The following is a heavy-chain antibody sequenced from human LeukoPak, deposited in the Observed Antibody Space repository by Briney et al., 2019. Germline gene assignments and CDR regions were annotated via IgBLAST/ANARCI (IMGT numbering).Heavy chain of an antibody. CDR3: AKGLAYSFDY. V-gene: IGHV3-48*03. D-gene: IGHD3/OR15-3a*01. CDR2: ISSSGSTI. Sequence: GGSLRLSCAASGFTFSSYEMNWVRQAPGKGLEWVSYISSSGSTIYYADSVKGRFTISRDNAKNTLHLQMNSLRAEDTAVYYCAKGLAYSFDYWGQGTLVTVSS. J-gene: IGHJ4*02. CDR1: GFTFSSYE.